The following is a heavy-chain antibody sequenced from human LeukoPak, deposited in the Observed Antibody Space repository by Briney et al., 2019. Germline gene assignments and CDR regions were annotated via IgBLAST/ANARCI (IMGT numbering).Heavy chain of an antibody. CDR3: ARGREQLASFDY. D-gene: IGHD6-6*01. Sequence: SSETLSLTCTVSGGSISSYYWSWIRPPPGKGLEWIGYIYYSGSTNYNPSLKSRVTISVDTSKNQFSLKLSSVTAADTAVYYCARGREQLASFDYWGQGTLVTVSS. V-gene: IGHV4-59*01. CDR2: IYYSGST. J-gene: IGHJ4*02. CDR1: GGSISSYY.